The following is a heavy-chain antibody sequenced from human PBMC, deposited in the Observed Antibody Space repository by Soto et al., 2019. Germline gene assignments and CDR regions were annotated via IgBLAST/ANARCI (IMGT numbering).Heavy chain of an antibody. CDR1: GGTFSSYA. CDR2: IIPIFGTA. J-gene: IGHJ6*02. Sequence: ASVKVSCKASGGTFSSYAISWVRQAPGQGLEWMGGIIPIFGTANYAQKFQGRVTITADESTSTAYMELSGLRSEDTAVYYCARGSRYNWNYFPYYGMDVWGQGTTVTVSS. CDR3: ARGSRYNWNYFPYYGMDV. D-gene: IGHD1-7*01. V-gene: IGHV1-69*13.